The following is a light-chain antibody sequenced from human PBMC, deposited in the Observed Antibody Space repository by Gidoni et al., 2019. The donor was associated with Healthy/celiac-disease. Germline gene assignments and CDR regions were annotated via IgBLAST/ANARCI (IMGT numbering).Light chain of an antibody. V-gene: IGKV3-15*01. CDR3: QQYNNWLRT. Sequence: EIVMTQSPDTLSVSPGERATLSCRASQSVSSNLAWYQQKPGQAPRLLIYGASTRATGIPARFSGSGSGTEFTLTISSLQSEDFAIYYCQQYNNWLRTFGSXTKVDIK. CDR2: GAS. J-gene: IGKJ3*01. CDR1: QSVSSN.